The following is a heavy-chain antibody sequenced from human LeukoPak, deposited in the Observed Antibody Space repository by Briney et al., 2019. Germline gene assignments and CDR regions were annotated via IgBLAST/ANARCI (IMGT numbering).Heavy chain of an antibody. J-gene: IGHJ4*02. Sequence: GSLRLSCAASGFTFSNYGIHWVRQAPGKGLEWVAVIWYDGSKKYYADSVKGRFTISRDNSKNTLYLQMNSLRAEDTAVYFCARVPGYCSSASCSDNWGQGTLVTVSS. CDR1: GFTFSNYG. CDR3: ARVPGYCSSASCSDN. D-gene: IGHD2-2*01. CDR2: IWYDGSKK. V-gene: IGHV3-33*01.